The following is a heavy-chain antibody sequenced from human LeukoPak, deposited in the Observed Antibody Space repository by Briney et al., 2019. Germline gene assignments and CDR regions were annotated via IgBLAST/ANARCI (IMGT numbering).Heavy chain of an antibody. J-gene: IGHJ4*02. CDR1: GYTFTGCY. D-gene: IGHD1-1*01. CDR2: INPKSDGT. CDR3: VPSNNFYYFDY. V-gene: IGHV1-2*02. Sequence: GASVKVSCKTSGYTFTGCYMHWVRQAPGQGLEWMGWINPKSDGTSYPQKFQGRVSMTRDTSISTAYMELSRLRSDDTAVYYCVPSNNFYYFDYWGQGTLVTVSS.